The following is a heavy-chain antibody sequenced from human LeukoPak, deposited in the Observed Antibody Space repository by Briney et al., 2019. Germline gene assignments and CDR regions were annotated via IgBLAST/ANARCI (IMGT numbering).Heavy chain of an antibody. Sequence: PGGSLRLSCAASGFTFSDYSMNWVRQAPGKGLEWISYVGISSGNTKYADSVKGRFTISGDKAKNSLYIQMNSLRVEDTAVYYCARDTKYAFDNWGQGTLVTVSS. CDR1: GFTFSDYS. D-gene: IGHD2-2*01. V-gene: IGHV3-48*01. CDR2: VGISSGNT. CDR3: ARDTKYAFDN. J-gene: IGHJ4*02.